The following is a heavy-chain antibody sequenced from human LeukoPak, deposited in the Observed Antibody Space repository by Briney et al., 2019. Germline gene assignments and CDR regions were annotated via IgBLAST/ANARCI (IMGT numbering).Heavy chain of an antibody. CDR1: GGTFRRFA. Sequence: SVKVSCKASGGTFRRFAMSWVRQAPGQGLEWMGGIIPIFGTANYAQKFQGSVTITADEFTSTAYMELSSLRSDDTAVYYCARESVPAVAARRGLNYWGQGTLVAVSS. CDR2: IIPIFGTA. D-gene: IGHD6-6*01. CDR3: ARESVPAVAARRGLNY. J-gene: IGHJ4*02. V-gene: IGHV1-69*13.